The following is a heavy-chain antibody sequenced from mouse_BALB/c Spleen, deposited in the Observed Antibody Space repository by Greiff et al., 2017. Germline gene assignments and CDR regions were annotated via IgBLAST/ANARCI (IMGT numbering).Heavy chain of an antibody. CDR3: ASYDYDWFAY. Sequence: EVHLVESGGGLVQPGGSRKLSCAASGFTFSSFGMHWVRQAPEKGLEWVAYISSGSSTIYYADTVKGRFTISRDNPKNTLFLQMTSLRSEDTAMYYCASYDYDWFAYWGQGTLVTVSA. J-gene: IGHJ3*01. D-gene: IGHD2-4*01. CDR1: GFTFSSFG. CDR2: ISSGSSTI. V-gene: IGHV5-17*02.